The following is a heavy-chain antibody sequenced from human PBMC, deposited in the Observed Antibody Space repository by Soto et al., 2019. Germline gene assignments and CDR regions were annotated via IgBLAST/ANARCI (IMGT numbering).Heavy chain of an antibody. CDR2: INHSGST. CDR3: ARVQAGSYYYYYGMDV. D-gene: IGHD3-10*01. Sequence: XGTLSLTCAVYGGSFSGYYWSWIRQPPGKGLEWIGEINHSGSTNYNPSLKSRVTISVDTSKNQFSLKLSSVTAADTAVYYCARVQAGSYYYYYGMDVWGQGTTVTVSS. V-gene: IGHV4-34*01. CDR1: GGSFSGYY. J-gene: IGHJ6*02.